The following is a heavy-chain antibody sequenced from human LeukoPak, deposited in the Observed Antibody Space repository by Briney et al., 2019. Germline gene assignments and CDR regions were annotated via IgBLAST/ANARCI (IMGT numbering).Heavy chain of an antibody. CDR1: GGSISNYY. D-gene: IGHD1-14*01. CDR3: AGIYNTIAFHV. V-gene: IGHV4-59*01. J-gene: IGHJ3*01. CDR2: VHYSGST. Sequence: PSETLSLTCSVSGGSISNYYWSWIRQPPGKGLEWIGYVHYSGSTSYNPSLKSRLTMSLDTSNDQFSLKLSSVTAADTAVYYCAGIYNTIAFHVWGQGTMATVSS.